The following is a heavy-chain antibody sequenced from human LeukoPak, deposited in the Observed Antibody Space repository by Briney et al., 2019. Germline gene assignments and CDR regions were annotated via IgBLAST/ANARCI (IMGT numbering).Heavy chain of an antibody. J-gene: IGHJ5*02. CDR3: ARAYCGGDCYNSRGWFDP. CDR2: IYHSGST. D-gene: IGHD2-21*02. Sequence: SETLSLTCTVSGSSITGGHYWVWIRQPPGKGLEWVGSIYHSGSTYYIPSLKSRVTISVDTSKNQFSLKLSSVTAADTAVYYCARAYCGGDCYNSRGWFDPWGQGTLVTVSS. V-gene: IGHV4-38-2*02. CDR1: GSSITGGHY.